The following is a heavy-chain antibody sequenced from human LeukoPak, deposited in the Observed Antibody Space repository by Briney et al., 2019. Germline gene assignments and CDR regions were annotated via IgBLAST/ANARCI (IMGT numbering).Heavy chain of an antibody. Sequence: SETLSLTCTVSGGSISSSSYYWGWIRQPPGKGLEWIGSIYYSGSTYYNPSPKSRVTISVDTSKNQFSLKLSSVTAADTAVYYCARHAPVVYPGDYYYYMDVWGKGTTVTVSS. V-gene: IGHV4-39*01. CDR3: ARHAPVVYPGDYYYYMDV. D-gene: IGHD7-27*01. J-gene: IGHJ6*03. CDR2: IYYSGST. CDR1: GGSISSSSYY.